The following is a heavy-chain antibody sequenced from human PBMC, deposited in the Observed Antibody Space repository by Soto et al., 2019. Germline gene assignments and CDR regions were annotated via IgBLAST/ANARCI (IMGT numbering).Heavy chain of an antibody. Sequence: QVQLVQSGAEVKKPGASVKVSCKASGYVFPSYDITWVRQAPGHGLEWMGWVNAGSGSQGYAQQFQGRITMTRNMSISTVYMELGSLRSEDTAVYYCARADPRHYYMDVWGKGTTVTVSS. V-gene: IGHV1-8*01. J-gene: IGHJ6*03. CDR3: ARADPRHYYMDV. CDR1: GYVFPSYD. CDR2: VNAGSGSQ.